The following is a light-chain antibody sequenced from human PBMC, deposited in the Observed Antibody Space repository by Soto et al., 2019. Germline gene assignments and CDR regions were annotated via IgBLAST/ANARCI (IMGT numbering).Light chain of an antibody. CDR1: QSVSSN. Sequence: EIVMTQSPATLSVSPGERATLSCRASQSVSSNLAWYQQKPGQAPRLLIYGASTRATGIPARFSGSRSGTEFTLTISSLQSEAFAVYSCQQYNHWPPITFGQGTRLEIK. V-gene: IGKV3-15*01. CDR2: GAS. J-gene: IGKJ5*01. CDR3: QQYNHWPPIT.